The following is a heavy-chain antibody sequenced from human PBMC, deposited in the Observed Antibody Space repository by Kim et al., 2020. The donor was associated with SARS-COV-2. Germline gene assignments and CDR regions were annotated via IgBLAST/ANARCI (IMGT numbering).Heavy chain of an antibody. CDR3: ASTFTSRYCSGGSCDGLDP. CDR1: GYSFTSYW. D-gene: IGHD2-15*01. CDR2: IDPSDSYT. J-gene: IGHJ5*02. Sequence: GESLKISCKGSGYSFTSYWISWVRQMPGKGLEWMGRIDPSDSYTNYSPSFQGHVTISADKSISTAYLQWSSLKASDTAMYYCASTFTSRYCSGGSCDGLDPWGQGTLVTVSS. V-gene: IGHV5-10-1*01.